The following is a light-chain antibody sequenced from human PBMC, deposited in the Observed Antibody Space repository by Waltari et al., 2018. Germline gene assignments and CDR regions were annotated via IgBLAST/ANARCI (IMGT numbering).Light chain of an antibody. CDR3: MQTLQTPFT. CDR2: LGS. V-gene: IGKV2-28*01. J-gene: IGKJ2*01. Sequence: EIVMTPSPLSLPVTPGEPASTSCRCSQSLLHSNGYNYLDWYLQKPGQSPQLLIYLGSNRASGVPDRFSGGGSGTDFTLKISRVEAEDVGVYYCMQTLQTPFTFGQGTKLEIK. CDR1: QSLLHSNGYNY.